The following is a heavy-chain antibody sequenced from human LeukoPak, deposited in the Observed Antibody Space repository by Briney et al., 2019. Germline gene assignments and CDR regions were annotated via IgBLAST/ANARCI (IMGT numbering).Heavy chain of an antibody. CDR2: INTNTGNP. D-gene: IGHD3-10*01. Sequence: SVXXPXXXSXXTXXSXAXNXXGXAPGQGLXWMGWINTNTGNPTYAQGFTGRFVFSLDTSVSTAYLQISSLKAEDTAVYYCARDRGDGRNWFDPWGQGTLVTVSS. CDR1: XXTXXSXA. CDR3: ARDRGDGRNWFDP. V-gene: IGHV7-4-1*02. J-gene: IGHJ5*02.